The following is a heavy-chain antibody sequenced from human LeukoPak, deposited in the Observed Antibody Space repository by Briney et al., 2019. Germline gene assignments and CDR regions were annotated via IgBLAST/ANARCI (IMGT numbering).Heavy chain of an antibody. CDR1: GFTVSSNY. CDR3: ARVIDDAFDI. V-gene: IGHV3-53*01. D-gene: IGHD2-21*01. Sequence: GRSLRLSCAASGFTVSSNYMSWVRQAPGKGLEWVSVIYSGGSTYYADSVKGRFTISRDNSKNTLYLQMNSLRAEDTAVYYCARVIDDAFDIWGQGTMVTVSS. CDR2: IYSGGST. J-gene: IGHJ3*02.